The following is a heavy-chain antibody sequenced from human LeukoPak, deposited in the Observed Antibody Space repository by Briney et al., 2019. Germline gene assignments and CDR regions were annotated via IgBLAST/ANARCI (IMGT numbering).Heavy chain of an antibody. CDR3: ARVPFGGRDYMDV. CDR1: GYTFNSYY. CDR2: INPSGGST. Sequence: GASVKVSCKASGYTFNSYYMHWVRQAPGQGLEWMGTINPSGGSTSYTNYAQNFQGRVTMTRDTSTTTVYMELSSLRSDDTAVYYCARVPFGGRDYMDVWGKGTTVTISS. V-gene: IGHV1-46*02. J-gene: IGHJ6*03. D-gene: IGHD3-10*01.